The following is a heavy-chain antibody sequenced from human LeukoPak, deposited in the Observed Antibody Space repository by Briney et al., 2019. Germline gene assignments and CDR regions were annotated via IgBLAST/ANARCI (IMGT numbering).Heavy chain of an antibody. CDR3: AKGKGLGYCSSTSCYPFDY. J-gene: IGHJ4*02. CDR1: GFSFSSYG. CDR2: IWYDGSND. D-gene: IGHD2-2*01. V-gene: IGHV3-33*06. Sequence: PGRSLRLSCAASGFSFSSYGMHWVRQAPGRGREWVAVIWYDGSNDYYADSVKGRFTISRDNSKNTVYLQMNSLRAEDTAVYYCAKGKGLGYCSSTSCYPFDYWGQGTLVTVSS.